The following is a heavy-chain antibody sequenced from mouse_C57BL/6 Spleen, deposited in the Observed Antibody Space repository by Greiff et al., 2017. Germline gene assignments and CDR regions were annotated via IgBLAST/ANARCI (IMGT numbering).Heavy chain of an antibody. D-gene: IGHD1-1*01. CDR1: GFTLSSYA. CDR3: AREVITTVVATGYFDV. J-gene: IGHJ1*03. CDR2: ISDGGSYT. V-gene: IGHV5-4*01. Sequence: EVKLMESGGGLVKPGGSLKLSCAASGFTLSSYAMSWVRQTPEKRLEWVATISDGGSYTYYPDNVKGRFTISRDNAKNNLYLQMSHLKSEDTAMYYCAREVITTVVATGYFDVWGTGTTVTVSS.